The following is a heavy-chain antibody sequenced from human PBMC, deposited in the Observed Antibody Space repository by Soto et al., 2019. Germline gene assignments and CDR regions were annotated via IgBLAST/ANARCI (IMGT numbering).Heavy chain of an antibody. CDR2: ISYDGSNK. CDR1: GFTFSSYG. CDR3: AKAGAYGGYGMDV. V-gene: IGHV3-30*18. D-gene: IGHD4-17*01. J-gene: IGHJ6*02. Sequence: PGGSLRLSCAASGFTFSSYGMHWVRQAPGKGLEWVAVISYDGSNKYYADSVKGRLTISRDNSKNTLYLQMNSLRAEDTAVYYCAKAGAYGGYGMDVWGQGTTVTVSS.